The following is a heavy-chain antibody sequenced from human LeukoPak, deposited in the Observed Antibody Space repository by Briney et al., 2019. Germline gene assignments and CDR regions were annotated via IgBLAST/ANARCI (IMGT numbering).Heavy chain of an antibody. CDR1: GFTFSRHG. J-gene: IGHJ2*01. CDR2: IGDTGRAK. CDR3: AREAAWGNWYFDH. Sequence: PGRSLRLSCAASGFTFSRHGMHWVRQAPGKGLEWVAVIGDTGRAKYYADSVEGRFTASRVNFKNTLYLEMNSLRYDDTALYYCAREAAWGNWYFDHWGRGTLVTASS. V-gene: IGHV3-33*08. D-gene: IGHD3-16*01.